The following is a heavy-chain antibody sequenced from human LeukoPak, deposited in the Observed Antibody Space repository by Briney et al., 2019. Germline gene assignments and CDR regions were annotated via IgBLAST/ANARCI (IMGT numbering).Heavy chain of an antibody. Sequence: GASVKVSCKASGYTFTSYGISWVRQAPGQGLEWMGWISAYNGNTNYAQKLQGRVTMTTDTSTSTAYMELRSLRSDDTAVYYCAREPIKKWEPVFVDYWGQGTLVTVSS. CDR2: ISAYNGNT. J-gene: IGHJ4*02. D-gene: IGHD1-26*01. CDR1: GYTFTSYG. CDR3: AREPIKKWEPVFVDY. V-gene: IGHV1-18*01.